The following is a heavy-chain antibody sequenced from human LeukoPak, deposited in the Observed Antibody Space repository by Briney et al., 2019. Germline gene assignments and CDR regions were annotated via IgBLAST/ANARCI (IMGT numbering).Heavy chain of an antibody. J-gene: IGHJ4*02. CDR1: GYTFTSYD. V-gene: IGHV1-8*01. CDR3: ARGHWTYYDFWSGYYGGLYYFDY. D-gene: IGHD3-3*01. Sequence: ASVKVSCKASGYTFTSYDINWVRQATGQGPEWMGWMNPNSGNTGYAQKFQGRVTMTRNTSISTAYMELSSLRSEDTAVYYCARGHWTYYDFWSGYYGGLYYFDYWGQGTLVTVSS. CDR2: MNPNSGNT.